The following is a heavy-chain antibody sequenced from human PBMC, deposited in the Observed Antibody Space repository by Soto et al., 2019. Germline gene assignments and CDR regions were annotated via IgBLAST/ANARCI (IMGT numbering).Heavy chain of an antibody. D-gene: IGHD1-26*01. CDR3: AKDSPDYSGSPQG. V-gene: IGHV3-30*18. CDR2: ISYDGSNK. CDR1: GFTFSSYG. Sequence: QVQLVESGGGVVQPGRSLRLSCAASGFTFSSYGMHWVRQAPGKGLEWAAVISYDGSNKYYADSVKGRFTISRDNSKNTLYLQMNSLRAEDTAVYYCAKDSPDYSGSPQGWGQGTLVTVSS. J-gene: IGHJ4*02.